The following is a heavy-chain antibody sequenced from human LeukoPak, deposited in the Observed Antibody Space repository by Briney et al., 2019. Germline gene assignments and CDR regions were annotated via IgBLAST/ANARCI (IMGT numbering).Heavy chain of an antibody. CDR1: GGTFSSYA. D-gene: IGHD5-18*01. CDR3: ARDGAQLSPFDY. J-gene: IGHJ4*02. CDR2: IIPIFGTA. V-gene: IGHV1-69*05. Sequence: SVKVSCKAPGGTFSSYAISWVRQAPGQGLEWMGRIIPIFGTANYAQKFQGRVTITTDESTSTAYMELSSLRSEDTAVYYCARDGAQLSPFDYWGQGTLVTVSS.